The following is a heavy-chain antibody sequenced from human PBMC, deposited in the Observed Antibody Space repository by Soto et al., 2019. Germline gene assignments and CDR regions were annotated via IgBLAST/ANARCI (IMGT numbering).Heavy chain of an antibody. D-gene: IGHD2-8*01. J-gene: IGHJ4*02. CDR3: ASDLEYGANGVFYHYLDS. CDR1: GYRLCIYG. Sequence: AWSMRLSSASSGYRLCIYGVALFCQTPGKELEWLSDISSSSYTIYYADSVKGRFTISRDNAKNSLYLQMDSLRAEDTAVYYCASDLEYGANGVFYHYLDSWGQGTLVTV. V-gene: IGHV3-48*04. CDR2: ISSSSYTI.